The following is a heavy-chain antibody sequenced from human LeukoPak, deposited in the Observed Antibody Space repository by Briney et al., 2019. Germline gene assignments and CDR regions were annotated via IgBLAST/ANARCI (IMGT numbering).Heavy chain of an antibody. V-gene: IGHV3-23*01. CDR2: ISGSGGST. J-gene: IGHJ4*02. D-gene: IGHD2-15*01. CDR3: AKAPVTSCRGAFCYPFDY. Sequence: GGTLRLSCAASGFTFSSYGMSWVRQAPGKGLEWVSAISGSGGSTYYADSVKGRFTISRDNSKNTLYLQMNSLRAEDAAVYYCAKAPVTSCRGAFCYPFDYWGQGTLVTVSS. CDR1: GFTFSSYG.